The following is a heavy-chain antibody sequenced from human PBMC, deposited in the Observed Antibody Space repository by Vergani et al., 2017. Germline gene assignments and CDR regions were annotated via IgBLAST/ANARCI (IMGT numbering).Heavy chain of an antibody. CDR1: GGSISSGDYY. J-gene: IGHJ5*02. CDR2: IYYSGST. V-gene: IGHV4-30-4*01. CDR3: ARGRGIAAAGTWNWFDP. D-gene: IGHD6-13*01. Sequence: QVQLQESGPGLVKPSQTLSLTCTVSGGSISSGDYYWSWIRQPPGKGLEWIGYIYYSGSTYYNPSLKSRVTISVDTSKNQFSRKLSSVTAADTAVYYCARGRGIAAAGTWNWFDPWGQGTLVTVSS.